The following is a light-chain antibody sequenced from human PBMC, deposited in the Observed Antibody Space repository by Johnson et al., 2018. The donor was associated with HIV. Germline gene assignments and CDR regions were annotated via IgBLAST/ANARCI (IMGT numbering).Light chain of an antibody. V-gene: IGLV1-51*02. Sequence: SVLTQPPSVSAAPGRWVTVSCSGTTSNIGDHSVSWFQHLPGAAPKLLIYDNDRRPSGVPDRFSGSKSAASATLAIPGLQSGDEGDYYCATWDASLSANVFGPGTKVTVL. CDR2: DND. CDR3: ATWDASLSANV. CDR1: TSNIGDHS. J-gene: IGLJ1*01.